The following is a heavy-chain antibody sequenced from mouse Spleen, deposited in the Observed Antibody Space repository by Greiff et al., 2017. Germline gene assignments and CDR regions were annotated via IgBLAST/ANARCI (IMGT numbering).Heavy chain of an antibody. CDR3: VRESDGYYEEYYFDY. J-gene: IGHJ2*01. Sequence: EVQVVESGGGLVQPKGSLKLSCAASGFTFNTYAMHWVRQAPGKGLEWVARIRSKSSNYATYYADSVKDRFTISRDDSQSMLYLQMNNLKTEDTAMYYCVRESDGYYEEYYFDYWGQGTTLTVSS. V-gene: IGHV10-3*01. CDR1: GFTFNTYA. CDR2: IRSKSSNYAT. D-gene: IGHD2-3*01.